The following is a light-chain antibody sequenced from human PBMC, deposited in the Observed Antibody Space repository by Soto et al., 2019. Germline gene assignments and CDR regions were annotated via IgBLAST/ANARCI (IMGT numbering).Light chain of an antibody. Sequence: QSVLTQPASVSGSPGQSITVSCTGTSSDVGGYKYVSWYQQHPGKAPKLMIYEVTNRPSGVSNRFSGSKSGNTASLTISGLQAEDEAHYYCSSFTIRTTVVFGTGTKVTVL. CDR2: EVT. CDR3: SSFTIRTTVV. CDR1: SSDVGGYKY. V-gene: IGLV2-14*01. J-gene: IGLJ1*01.